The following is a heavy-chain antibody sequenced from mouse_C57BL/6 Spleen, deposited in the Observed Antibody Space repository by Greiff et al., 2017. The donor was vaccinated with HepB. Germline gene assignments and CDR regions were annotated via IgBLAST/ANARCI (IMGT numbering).Heavy chain of an antibody. CDR3: ASRGYYSGSAWFAY. J-gene: IGHJ3*01. D-gene: IGHD1-1*01. CDR1: GYTFTDYY. V-gene: IGHV1-26*01. Sequence: VQLQQSGPELVKPGASVKISCKASGYTFTDYYMNWVKQSHGKSLEWIGDINPNNGGTSYNQKFKGKATLTVDKSSSTAYMELRSLTSEDSAVYYCASRGYYSGSAWFAYWGQGTLVTVSA. CDR2: INPNNGGT.